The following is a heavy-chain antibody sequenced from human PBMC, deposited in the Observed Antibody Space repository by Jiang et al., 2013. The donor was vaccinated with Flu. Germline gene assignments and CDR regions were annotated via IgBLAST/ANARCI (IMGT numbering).Heavy chain of an antibody. Sequence: KGLEWVAVISVDGTFTDHADSVEGRFSISRDNSNNTLYLQMNSLRAEDAAVYYCARDKDLRGFDFWGQGTLVTVSS. V-gene: IGHV3-30*04. CDR2: ISVDGTFT. CDR3: ARDKDLRGFDF. J-gene: IGHJ4*02. D-gene: IGHD3-10*01.